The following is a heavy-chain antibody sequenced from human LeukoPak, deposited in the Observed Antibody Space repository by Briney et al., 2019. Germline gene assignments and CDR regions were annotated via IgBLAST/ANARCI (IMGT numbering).Heavy chain of an antibody. Sequence: ASVKVSCKASGYTFNTYGITWVRQAPGQGLEWMGWISGYNGKTKYAQKLQDRVTMTTDTSTTTAYMELRSLRSDDTAVYYCAKDRASCSGGSCYSSFDYWGQGTLVTVSS. V-gene: IGHV1-18*01. J-gene: IGHJ4*02. D-gene: IGHD2-15*01. CDR1: GYTFNTYG. CDR2: ISGYNGKT. CDR3: AKDRASCSGGSCYSSFDY.